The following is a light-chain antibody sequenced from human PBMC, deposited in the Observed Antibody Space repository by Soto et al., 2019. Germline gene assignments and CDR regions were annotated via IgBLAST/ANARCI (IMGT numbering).Light chain of an antibody. CDR2: SAS. V-gene: IGKV1-6*01. CDR1: QAIRND. CDR3: LQDYIYPYP. Sequence: IQMTQSPSSLSASVGDRVTITCRASQAIRNDLGWYQQKPGKVPKLLIYSASTLQSGVPSRFSGSGSGTDFTLTISSLQPEDFATYYCLQDYIYPYPFGQVTKVEIK. J-gene: IGKJ2*01.